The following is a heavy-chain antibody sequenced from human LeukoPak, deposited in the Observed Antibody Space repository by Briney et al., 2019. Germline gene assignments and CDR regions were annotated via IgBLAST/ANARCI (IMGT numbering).Heavy chain of an antibody. CDR3: WRHLFGEFYGMDV. CDR1: GYSFTSYW. Sequence: GESLKISCKGSGYSFTSYWIGWVRQMPGKGLEWMGIIYPGDSDTRYSPSFQGQVTISADKSISTAYLQWSSLKASDTAMYYCWRHLFGEFYGMDVWGQGTTVTVSS. V-gene: IGHV5-51*01. J-gene: IGHJ6*02. D-gene: IGHD3-10*02. CDR2: IYPGDSDT.